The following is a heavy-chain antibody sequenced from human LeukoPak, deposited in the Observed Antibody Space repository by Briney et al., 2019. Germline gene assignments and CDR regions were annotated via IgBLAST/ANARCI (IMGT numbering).Heavy chain of an antibody. D-gene: IGHD1-26*01. CDR3: ARGGEVGAIDY. V-gene: IGHV4-61*02. CDR1: GGSINSGANY. J-gene: IGHJ4*02. CDR2: IYTSGST. Sequence: SETLSLTCTVSGGSINSGANYWAWISQPPGKGLEWIGRIYTSGSTNYNPSLKSRVTISVDTSKNQFSLKLSSVTAADTAVYYCARGGEVGAIDYWGQGTLVTVSS.